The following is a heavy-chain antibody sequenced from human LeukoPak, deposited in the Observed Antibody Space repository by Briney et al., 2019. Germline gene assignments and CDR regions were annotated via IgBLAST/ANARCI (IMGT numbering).Heavy chain of an antibody. CDR3: ARGLIYSPNWFDP. V-gene: IGHV3-66*01. CDR1: GFTVSSNY. J-gene: IGHJ5*02. Sequence: GGSLRLSCAGSGFTVSSNYMSWVRQAPGKGLEWVSVIYTGGNTYYADSVKGRFTISGDNSKNTLYLQMSSLRAEDTAVYYCARGLIYSPNWFDPWGQGTLVTVSS. D-gene: IGHD4-11*01. CDR2: IYTGGNT.